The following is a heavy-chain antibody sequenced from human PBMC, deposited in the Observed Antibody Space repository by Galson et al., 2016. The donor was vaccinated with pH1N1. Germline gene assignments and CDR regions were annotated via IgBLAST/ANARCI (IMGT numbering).Heavy chain of an antibody. V-gene: IGHV4-30-4*08. Sequence: TLSLTCTVSNGSISSGDYFWSWIRQPPGKGLEWIGYIYYSGNTYYTPSLKSRFTISLDTSKNQFSLRLTSVTATETAIYYCARGRDYDILTGSSYYFDLWGQGTLVTVSS. CDR2: IYYSGNT. CDR3: ARGRDYDILTGSSYYFDL. J-gene: IGHJ4*02. D-gene: IGHD3-9*01. CDR1: NGSISSGDYF.